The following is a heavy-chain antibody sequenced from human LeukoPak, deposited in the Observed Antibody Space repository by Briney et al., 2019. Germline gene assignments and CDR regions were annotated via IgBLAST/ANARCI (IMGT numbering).Heavy chain of an antibody. D-gene: IGHD2-2*01. CDR3: AKSGIVVVPAAPTMDGY. CDR2: IRYDGSNK. CDR1: GFTFSSYG. Sequence: GGSLRLSXAASGFTFSSYGMHWVRQAPGKGLEWVAFIRYDGSNKYYADSVKGRFTISRDNSKNTLYLQMNSLRAEDTAVYYCAKSGIVVVPAAPTMDGYWGQGTLVTVSS. V-gene: IGHV3-30*02. J-gene: IGHJ4*02.